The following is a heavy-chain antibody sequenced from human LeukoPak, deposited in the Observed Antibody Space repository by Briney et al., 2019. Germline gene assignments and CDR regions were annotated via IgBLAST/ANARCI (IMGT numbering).Heavy chain of an antibody. CDR2: ISAYNGNT. D-gene: IGHD4-17*01. V-gene: IGHV1-18*01. J-gene: IGHJ4*02. Sequence: ASVKVSCKASGYTFTNFGISWVRQAPGQGLEWMGWISAYNGNTNYAQRLQGRVTMTTDTSTSTAYMELRSLRSDDTAIYYCARDRDYGDYNTQDLFVYWGQGTLVTVSS. CDR3: ARDRDYGDYNTQDLFVY. CDR1: GYTFTNFG.